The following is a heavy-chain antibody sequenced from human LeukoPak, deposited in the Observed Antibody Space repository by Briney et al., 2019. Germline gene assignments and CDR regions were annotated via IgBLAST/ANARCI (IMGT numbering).Heavy chain of an antibody. Sequence: ETLSLTCTVSGGSISGSSFWWAWIRRPPGKGLEWIGNIYYSGTTNYNPSLESRVAILVDTSKNQFSLKLSSVTAADTAVYYCARGSFHWLLGWGQGTLVTVSS. CDR3: ARGSFHWLLG. J-gene: IGHJ4*02. V-gene: IGHV4-39*07. D-gene: IGHD3-9*01. CDR2: IYYSGTT. CDR1: GGSISGSSFW.